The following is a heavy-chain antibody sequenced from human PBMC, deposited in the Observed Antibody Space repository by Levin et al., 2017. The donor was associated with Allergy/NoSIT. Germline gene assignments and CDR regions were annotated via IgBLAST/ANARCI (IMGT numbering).Heavy chain of an antibody. V-gene: IGHV3-7*01. CDR1: GFTFSNYW. D-gene: IGHD1-26*01. CDR3: VKLIVGAADY. J-gene: IGHJ4*02. Sequence: GGSLRLSCAASGFTFSNYWMSWVRQAPGEGLEWVANIKEDGSEKWFVDSVMGRFTISRDNAKNSLYLQLNSLRAEDTAVYYCVKLIVGAADYWGQGTLVTVSS. CDR2: IKEDGSEK.